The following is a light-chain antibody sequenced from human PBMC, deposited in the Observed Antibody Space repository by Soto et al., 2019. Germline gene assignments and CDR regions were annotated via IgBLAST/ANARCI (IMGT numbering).Light chain of an antibody. V-gene: IGLV3-21*02. Sequence: ELTQPPSVSVAPGQTARISCGGNKIETKTVFWYQQKPGQAPVVVVSDDSVRPSGIPERFSGSNSGGTATLSIIGVEAGDEADYYCQVWDSLSDHHVFGPGTKVTVL. J-gene: IGLJ1*01. CDR3: QVWDSLSDHHV. CDR2: DDS. CDR1: KIETKT.